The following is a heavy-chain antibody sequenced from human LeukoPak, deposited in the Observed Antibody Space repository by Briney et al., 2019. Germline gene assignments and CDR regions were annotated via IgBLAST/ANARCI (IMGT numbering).Heavy chain of an antibody. D-gene: IGHD3-10*01. CDR3: ARSGSYYRSGSYYSDY. V-gene: IGHV3-7*04. J-gene: IGHJ4*02. CDR1: GFTFSSYW. Sequence: PGGSLRLSCAASGFTFSSYWMSWVRQAPGKGLEWVANIKQDGSEKSYVDSAKGRFTISRDNAKNSLYLQMNSLRAEDTAVYYCARSGSYYRSGSYYSDYWGQGTLVTVSS. CDR2: IKQDGSEK.